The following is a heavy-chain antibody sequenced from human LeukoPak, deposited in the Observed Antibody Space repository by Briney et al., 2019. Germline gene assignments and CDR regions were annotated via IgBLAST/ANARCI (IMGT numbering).Heavy chain of an antibody. CDR2: ISAYNGNT. Sequence: ASVKVSCKASGGTFSSCAISWVRQAPGQGLEWMGWISAYNGNTNYAQNLQGRVTMTTDTSTSTAYMELRSLRSEDTAVYYCATAMVPYWGQGTLVTVSS. CDR3: ATAMVPY. D-gene: IGHD3-10*01. J-gene: IGHJ4*02. V-gene: IGHV1-18*01. CDR1: GGTFSSCA.